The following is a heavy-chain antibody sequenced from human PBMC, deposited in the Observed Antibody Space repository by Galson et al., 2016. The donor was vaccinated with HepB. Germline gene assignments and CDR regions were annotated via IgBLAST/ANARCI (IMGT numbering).Heavy chain of an antibody. CDR2: IYISGST. V-gene: IGHV4-61*02. CDR1: GGSISSAGFY. CDR3: ARDQEEFYYYYMDV. J-gene: IGHJ6*03. Sequence: TLSLTCTVSGGSISSAGFYWSWLRQPAGKGLEWIGRIYISGSTNYNPSLKGRVTISVDTSKSQFSLKLSSVTAADTAVYYCARDQEEFYYYYMDVWGKGTTVTVSS.